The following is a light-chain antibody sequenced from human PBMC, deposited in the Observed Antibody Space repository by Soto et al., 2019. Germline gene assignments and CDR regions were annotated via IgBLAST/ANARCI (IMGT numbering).Light chain of an antibody. CDR3: QQYNSYSVT. CDR1: QSISSW. J-gene: IGKJ1*01. Sequence: DIQMTQSPSTLSASVGDRVTITCRASQSISSWLAWYQQKPGKAPKLLIYKASSLESGVPSRFSGSGSGTEFTLTISSLQPDDFATLYCQQYNSYSVTFGQGTKVEIK. CDR2: KAS. V-gene: IGKV1-5*03.